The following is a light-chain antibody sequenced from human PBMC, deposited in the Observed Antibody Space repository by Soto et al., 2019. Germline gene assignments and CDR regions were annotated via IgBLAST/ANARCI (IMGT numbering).Light chain of an antibody. CDR1: QSISNY. Sequence: DIQMTQSAYSLSASVGDIVTITCRARQSISNYLNWYQQKPVKAPKLLIYAASSLQIGDPPRFSDSLFVTDITHPISRLHPGVFATYYCQHSYIITLPFRQGTKVELK. V-gene: IGKV1-39*01. J-gene: IGKJ1*01. CDR2: AAS. CDR3: QHSYIITLP.